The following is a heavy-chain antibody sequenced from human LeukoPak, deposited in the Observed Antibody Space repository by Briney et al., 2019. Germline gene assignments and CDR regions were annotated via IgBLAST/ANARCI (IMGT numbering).Heavy chain of an antibody. CDR1: GFNFNSYW. V-gene: IGHV3-7*05. CDR2: IKQDGSDI. D-gene: IGHD3-10*01. CDR3: ARILKGSYYGMDV. Sequence: GGSLRLSCAASGFNFNSYWMSWVRQAPGKGLECVANIKQDGSDIYFVDSVKGRFTISRDNAKNSLYLQMNSPRAEDTAVYYCARILKGSYYGMDVWGQGTTVTVSS. J-gene: IGHJ6*02.